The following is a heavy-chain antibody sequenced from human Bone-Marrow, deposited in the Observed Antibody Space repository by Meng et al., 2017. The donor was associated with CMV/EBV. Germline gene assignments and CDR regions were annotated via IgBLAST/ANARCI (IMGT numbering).Heavy chain of an antibody. J-gene: IGHJ5*02. V-gene: IGHV1-69*05. CDR3: ARVPQYDSSGYYSP. CDR2: IIPIFGTA. D-gene: IGHD3-22*01. Sequence: SVKVSCKASGGTFSSYAISWVRQAPGQGLEWMGGIIPIFGTANYAQKFQGRVTITTDESTSTAYMELSSLRSEDTAVYYCARVPQYDSSGYYSPWGQGTLVTVPS. CDR1: GGTFSSYA.